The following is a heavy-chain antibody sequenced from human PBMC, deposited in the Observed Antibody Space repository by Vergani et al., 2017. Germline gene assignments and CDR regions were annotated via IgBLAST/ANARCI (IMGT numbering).Heavy chain of an antibody. J-gene: IGHJ3*02. D-gene: IGHD6-13*01. V-gene: IGHV1-3*01. Sequence: QVQLVQSGAEVMKPGASVKLSCTASGYTFTSYAMHWVRQAPGQRLEWMGWINAGNGNTKYSQKFQGRVTITRDTSASTDYMELSSLRSEDTAVYYCARYSGSWYLDAFDIWGQGTMVTVSS. CDR3: ARYSGSWYLDAFDI. CDR1: GYTFTSYA. CDR2: INAGNGNT.